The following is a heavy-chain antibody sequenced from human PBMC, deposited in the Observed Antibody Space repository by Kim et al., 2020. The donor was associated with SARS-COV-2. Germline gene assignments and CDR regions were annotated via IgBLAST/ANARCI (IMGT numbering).Heavy chain of an antibody. V-gene: IGHV4-39*07. Sequence: PPGKGLEWIGSIYYSGSTYYNPSLKSRVTISVDTSKNQFSLKLSSVTAADTAVYYCARVGQWLVTAFDIWGQGTMVTVSS. D-gene: IGHD6-19*01. CDR2: IYYSGST. J-gene: IGHJ3*02. CDR3: ARVGQWLVTAFDI.